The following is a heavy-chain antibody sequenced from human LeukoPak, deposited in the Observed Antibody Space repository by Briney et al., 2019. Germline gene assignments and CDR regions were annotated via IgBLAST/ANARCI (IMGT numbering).Heavy chain of an antibody. J-gene: IGHJ4*02. D-gene: IGHD2-2*01. CDR3: ARGPRRLPDIVVVPAEDY. V-gene: IGHV1-18*01. CDR1: GYTFTIYG. CDR2: ISAYNGNT. Sequence: ASVKVSCKASGYTFTIYGISWVRQAPGQGRGWMGWISAYNGNTNYAQKLQGRVTMTTDTSTSTAYMELRSLRSDDTAVYYCARGPRRLPDIVVVPAEDYWGQGTLVTVSS.